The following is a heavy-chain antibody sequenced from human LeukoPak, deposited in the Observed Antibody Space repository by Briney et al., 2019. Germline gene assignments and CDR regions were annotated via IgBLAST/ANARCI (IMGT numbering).Heavy chain of an antibody. CDR3: AKSNGMTTVTHLIDY. CDR1: GFAFNTYA. Sequence: PGGSLRLSCAASGFAFNTYAMTWVRLAPGKGLDWVSTISTSGGNKNYADSVKGRFAISRDNSKNTIFLQMNSLRAEDTAVYYCAKSNGMTTVTHLIDYWGQGTLVTVSS. CDR2: ISTSGGNK. V-gene: IGHV3-23*01. J-gene: IGHJ4*02. D-gene: IGHD4-17*01.